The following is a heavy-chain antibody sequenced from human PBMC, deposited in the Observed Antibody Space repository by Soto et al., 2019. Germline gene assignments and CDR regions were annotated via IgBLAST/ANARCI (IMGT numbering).Heavy chain of an antibody. J-gene: IGHJ6*01. CDR1: GGTFGSYA. CDR2: IIPITATA. CDR3: VRSQGSSTSLEIYYYYYYGMDV. V-gene: IGHV1-69*01. D-gene: IGHD2-2*01. Sequence: QVQLVQSGAEVKKPGSSVKVSCKASGGTFGSYAISWVRQAPGQGLEWMGGIIPITATANYAQKFQGRVTITADESTSTASMQLSSLRSEDTAVYYCVRSQGSSTSLEIYYYYYYGMDVW.